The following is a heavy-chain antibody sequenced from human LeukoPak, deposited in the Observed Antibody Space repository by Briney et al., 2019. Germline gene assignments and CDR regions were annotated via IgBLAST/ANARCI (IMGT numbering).Heavy chain of an antibody. Sequence: GGSLRLSCAASGFTFSAYWMHWVRQVPGKGLEWVSRINNDGSSTTYADSVKGRFTISRDNARNTLFLQMNSLRAEDTAVYYCVRDLELVYYDTSAYEYWGQGNLVTVSS. D-gene: IGHD3-22*01. CDR1: GFTFSAYW. CDR2: INNDGSST. CDR3: VRDLELVYYDTSAYEY. J-gene: IGHJ4*02. V-gene: IGHV3-74*01.